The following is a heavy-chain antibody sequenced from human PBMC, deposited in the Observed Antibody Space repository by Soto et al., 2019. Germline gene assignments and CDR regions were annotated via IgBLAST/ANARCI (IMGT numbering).Heavy chain of an antibody. CDR1: GFSLSNARMG. V-gene: IGHV2-5*01. CDR3: ARTWTQLWFADY. D-gene: IGHD5-18*01. J-gene: IGHJ4*02. Sequence: GPTLVNPTETLTLTCTVSGFSLSNARMGVSWIRQPPGKALEWLALIYWNDDKRYTPSLKSRLTITKDTSKNQVVLTMADMDPVDTATYYCARTWTQLWFADYRGQGTLVTVSS. CDR2: IYWNDDK.